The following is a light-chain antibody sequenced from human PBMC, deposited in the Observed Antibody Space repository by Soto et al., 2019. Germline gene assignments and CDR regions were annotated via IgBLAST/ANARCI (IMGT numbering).Light chain of an antibody. J-gene: IGLJ1*01. V-gene: IGLV2-14*01. CDR3: SSYTSSSTPYV. CDR2: DVT. Sequence: QSALTQPASVSGSPGQSITISCTGTSSDVGGYNYVSWYQQHPVKAPKLMIYDVTNRPSGVSDRFSGSKSGNTASLTISGLQAEDKADYYCSSYTSSSTPYVFGTETKLTVL. CDR1: SSDVGGYNY.